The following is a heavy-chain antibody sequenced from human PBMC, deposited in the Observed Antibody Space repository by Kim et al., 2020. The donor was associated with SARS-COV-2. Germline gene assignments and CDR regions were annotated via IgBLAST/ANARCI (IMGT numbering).Heavy chain of an antibody. Sequence: SETLSLTCTVSGGSISSNDYYWDWIRQPTGKGLEWIGSISYSGRTYYNPSLKSRVTISVDTSKNQISLKLSSVTAADTGVHYCARGFFGVVIIPYFYYY. CDR3: ARGFFGVVIIPYFYYY. CDR1: GGSISSNDYY. D-gene: IGHD3-3*01. V-gene: IGHV4-39*01. J-gene: IGHJ6*01. CDR2: ISYSGRT.